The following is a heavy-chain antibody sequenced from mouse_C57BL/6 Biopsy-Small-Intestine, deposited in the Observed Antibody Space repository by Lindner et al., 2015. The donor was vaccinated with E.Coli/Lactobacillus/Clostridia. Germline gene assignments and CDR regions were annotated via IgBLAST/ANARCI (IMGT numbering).Heavy chain of an antibody. CDR2: INAGNGNT. V-gene: IGHV1-84*02. J-gene: IGHJ4*01. CDR3: ARDPEDYSNFDY. CDR1: GYTFTSYA. Sequence: SVKVSCKASGYTFTSYAIHWVRQAPRQRLEWMGWINAGNGNTKYSQKFQDRVTITKDTSANTIYMELSSLRSEDTAVYYCARDPEDYSNFDYWGQGTLVTVSS. D-gene: IGHD2-5*01.